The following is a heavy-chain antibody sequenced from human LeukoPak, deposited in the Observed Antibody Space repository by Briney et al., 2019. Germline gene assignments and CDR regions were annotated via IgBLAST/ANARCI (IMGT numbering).Heavy chain of an antibody. CDR3: ARHEGSIAAAGIIEDYYFDY. V-gene: IGHV4-4*07. J-gene: IGHJ4*02. CDR1: GGPITTYY. D-gene: IGHD6-13*01. CDR2: ISGSGVI. Sequence: PSETLSLTCTVSGGPITTYYLSWIRQSAGMGLEWIGRISGSGVITYNPSLKSRVILSLDTSNNHFSLKLISVTAADTAVYYCARHEGSIAAAGIIEDYYFDYWGQGTLVTVSS.